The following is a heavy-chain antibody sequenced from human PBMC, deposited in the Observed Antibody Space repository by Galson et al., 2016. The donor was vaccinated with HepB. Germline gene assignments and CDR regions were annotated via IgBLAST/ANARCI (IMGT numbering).Heavy chain of an antibody. D-gene: IGHD1-1*01. V-gene: IGHV3-23*01. CDR1: GFTFGSYG. Sequence: SLRLSCAASGFTFGSYGMHWVRQAPGKGLEWVSAINAGYSGNKYYVDSVKGRFTISRDNSKNTLYLQMNGLRAEDTAVYYCAKRTTGTIWSVDIWGQGTTVTVSS. J-gene: IGHJ6*02. CDR3: AKRTTGTIWSVDI. CDR2: INAGYSGNK.